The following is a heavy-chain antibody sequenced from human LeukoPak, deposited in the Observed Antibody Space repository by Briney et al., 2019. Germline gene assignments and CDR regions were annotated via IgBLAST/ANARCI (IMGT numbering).Heavy chain of an antibody. CDR1: GGTFSRYA. J-gene: IGHJ6*02. D-gene: IGHD1-26*01. Sequence: SVKVSCKASGGTFSRYAISWVRQAPGQGLEWMGGIIPIFGTANYAQKFQGRVTITADESTSTAYMELSSLRSEDTAVYYCARVPLWGQHMGYYAMDVWGQGTTVTVSS. CDR3: ARVPLWGQHMGYYAMDV. V-gene: IGHV1-69*13. CDR2: IIPIFGTA.